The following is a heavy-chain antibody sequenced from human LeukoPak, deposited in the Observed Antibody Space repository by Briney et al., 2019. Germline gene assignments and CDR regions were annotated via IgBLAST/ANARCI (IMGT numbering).Heavy chain of an antibody. CDR2: IYYSGST. D-gene: IGHD3-10*01. Sequence: SETLSLTCTVSGGSISSSSYYWGCIRLPPGKGLEWIGSIYYSGSTYYNPSLKSRVTISVDTSKNQFSLKLSSVTAADTAVYYCARLTMVQGVIITDYFDYWGQGTLVTVSS. V-gene: IGHV4-39*01. J-gene: IGHJ4*02. CDR3: ARLTMVQGVIITDYFDY. CDR1: GGSISSSSYY.